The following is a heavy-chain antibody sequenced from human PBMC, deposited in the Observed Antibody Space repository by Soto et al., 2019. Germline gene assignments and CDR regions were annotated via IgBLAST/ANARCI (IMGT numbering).Heavy chain of an antibody. Sequence: EVQLVESGGGLVQPGRSLRLSCAASGFTFDDYAMHWVRQAPGKGLEWVSGISWNSGSIGYADSVKGRFTISRDNAKNSLYLQMNSLRAEDTALYYCAKDLLPWRIAAAGTELGYFDYWGQGTLVTVSS. CDR1: GFTFDDYA. D-gene: IGHD6-13*01. J-gene: IGHJ4*02. V-gene: IGHV3-9*01. CDR2: ISWNSGSI. CDR3: AKDLLPWRIAAAGTELGYFDY.